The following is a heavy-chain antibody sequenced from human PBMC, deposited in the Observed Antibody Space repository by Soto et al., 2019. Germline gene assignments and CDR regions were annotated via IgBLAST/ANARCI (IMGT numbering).Heavy chain of an antibody. V-gene: IGHV3-7*03. D-gene: IGHD6-19*01. CDR2: IKEDGSEK. CDR1: GFTFSSYW. CDR3: ARPRIAVSGIDAFDI. Sequence: GGSLRLSCAVSGFTFSSYWMSWVRQAPGKGLEWVANIKEDGSEKYYVDSVKGRFTISRDNARNSLYLQMNSLRAEDTAIYYCARPRIAVSGIDAFDIWGQGTMVTVSS. J-gene: IGHJ3*02.